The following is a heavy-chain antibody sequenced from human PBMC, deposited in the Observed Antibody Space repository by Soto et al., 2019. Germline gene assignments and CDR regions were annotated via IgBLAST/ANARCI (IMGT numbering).Heavy chain of an antibody. D-gene: IGHD3-10*01. J-gene: IGHJ5*02. CDR3: ARDGGYYGAGSYFDP. Sequence: QEQLVESGGGVVQPGRSLRLSCAASGFTFSSYGMHWVRQVPGVGLEWVAVIWYDGSNKYYADSVKGRFTISRDNSKDTLYLEMNSLRAEDTAVYYCARDGGYYGAGSYFDPWGQGSLVTVSS. CDR1: GFTFSSYG. V-gene: IGHV3-33*01. CDR2: IWYDGSNK.